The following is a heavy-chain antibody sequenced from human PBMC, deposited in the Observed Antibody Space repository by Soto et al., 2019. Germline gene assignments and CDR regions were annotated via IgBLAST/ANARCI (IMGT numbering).Heavy chain of an antibody. D-gene: IGHD3-10*01. CDR1: GYTFTGYY. V-gene: IGHV1-2*02. Sequence: ASVKVSCKASGYTFTGYYMHWVRQAPGQGLEWMGWINPNSGGTNYAQKFQGRVTITADESTSTAYMELSSLRSEDTAVYYCARGQRITMVRGVTDVCGQGTTVTVSS. CDR3: ARGQRITMVRGVTDV. J-gene: IGHJ6*02. CDR2: INPNSGGT.